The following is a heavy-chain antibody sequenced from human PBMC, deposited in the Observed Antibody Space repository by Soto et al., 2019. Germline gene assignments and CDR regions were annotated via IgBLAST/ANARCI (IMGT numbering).Heavy chain of an antibody. V-gene: IGHV1-2*02. CDR3: AREGIQLLPYCMDV. CDR2: INPNSGGT. J-gene: IGHJ6*02. CDR1: GYTFTGDY. Sequence: ASVKVSCKASGYTFTGDYMHWVRQAAGQGLEWMGWINPNSGGTNYAQKFQGRVTMSRDTSISTADMELSRLRSDDTAVYYCAREGIQLLPYCMDVWGQGTTVTVSS. D-gene: IGHD5-18*01.